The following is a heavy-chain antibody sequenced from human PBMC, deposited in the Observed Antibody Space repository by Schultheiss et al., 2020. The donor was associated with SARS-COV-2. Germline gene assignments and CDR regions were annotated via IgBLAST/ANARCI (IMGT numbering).Heavy chain of an antibody. CDR3: ARPPIPHHDFIWGSYRYTPDSGMDV. D-gene: IGHD3-16*02. CDR1: GFTFSSYW. Sequence: GGSLRLSCAASGFTFSSYWMHWVRQAPGKGLVWVSSISSSSSYIYYADSVKGRFTISRDNAKNSLYLQMNSLRGEDTAVYYCARPPIPHHDFIWGSYRYTPDSGMDVWGQGTAVTVSS. J-gene: IGHJ6*02. V-gene: IGHV3-21*01. CDR2: ISSSSSYI.